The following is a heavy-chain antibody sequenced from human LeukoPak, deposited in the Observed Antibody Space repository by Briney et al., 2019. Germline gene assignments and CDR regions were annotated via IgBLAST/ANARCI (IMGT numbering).Heavy chain of an antibody. CDR2: IYYSGST. CDR1: GGSISSNSFY. D-gene: IGHD2-21*02. CDR3: ARDAPYCGGDCYQGAFDI. Sequence: PSETLSLTCTVSGGSISSNSFYWGWIRQPPGKGLEWIGSIYYSGSTNYNPSLKSRVTISVDTPKNQFSLKLSSVTAADTAVYYCARDAPYCGGDCYQGAFDIWGQGTMVTVSS. V-gene: IGHV4-39*02. J-gene: IGHJ3*02.